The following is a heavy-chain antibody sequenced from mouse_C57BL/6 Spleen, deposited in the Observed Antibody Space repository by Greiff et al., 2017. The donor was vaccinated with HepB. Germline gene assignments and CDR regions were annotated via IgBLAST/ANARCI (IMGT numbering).Heavy chain of an antibody. CDR1: GYAFSSYW. V-gene: IGHV1-80*01. Sequence: LQESGAELVKPGASVKISCKASGYAFSSYWMNWVKQRPGKGLEWIGQIYPGDGDTNYNGKFKGKATLTADKSSSTAYMQLSSLTSEDSAVYFCARRRTGSYFDYWGQGTTLTVSS. D-gene: IGHD4-1*01. CDR2: IYPGDGDT. J-gene: IGHJ2*01. CDR3: ARRRTGSYFDY.